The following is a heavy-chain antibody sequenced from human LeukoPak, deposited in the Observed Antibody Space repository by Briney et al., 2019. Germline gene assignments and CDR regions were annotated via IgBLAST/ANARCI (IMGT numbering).Heavy chain of an antibody. Sequence: PSQTLSLTCTVSGGSISSGSYYWSWIRQPAGKGLEWIGRIYTSGSTNYNPSLKSRVTISVDTSKNQFSLKLSSVTAADTAVYYCARSHDFWSGYSFDYWGQGTLVTVSS. CDR3: ARSHDFWSGYSFDY. J-gene: IGHJ4*02. CDR2: IYTSGST. CDR1: GGSISSGSYY. V-gene: IGHV4-61*02. D-gene: IGHD3-3*01.